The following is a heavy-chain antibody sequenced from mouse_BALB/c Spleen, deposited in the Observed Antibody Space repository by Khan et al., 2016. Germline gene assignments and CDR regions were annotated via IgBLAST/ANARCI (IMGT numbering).Heavy chain of an antibody. CDR2: IRNKANGYTT. J-gene: IGHJ4*01. D-gene: IGHD2-3*01. V-gene: IGHV7-3*02. CDR3: SRDGYYVDAMDY. CDR1: GFTFTDYY. Sequence: EVQLLETGGGLVQPGGSLRLSCATSGFTFTDYYMSWVRQPPGKALEWLGFIRNKANGYTTEYSASVKGRFTISRDNSQSIVYLQMNTLRAEDSATYYCSRDGYYVDAMDYWGQGTSVTVSS.